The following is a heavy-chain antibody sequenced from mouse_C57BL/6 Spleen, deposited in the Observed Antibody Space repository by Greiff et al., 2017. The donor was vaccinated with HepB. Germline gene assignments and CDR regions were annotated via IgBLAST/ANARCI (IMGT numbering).Heavy chain of an antibody. CDR2: IDPENGDT. CDR1: GFNIKDDY. CDR3: TTKGYDDY. D-gene: IGHD2-2*01. V-gene: IGHV14-4*01. Sequence: EVQLVESGAELVRPGASGKLSCTASGFNIKDDYMHWVKQRPEQGLEWIGWIDPENGDTEYASKFQGKATITADTSSNTAYLQLSSLTSEDTAVYYCTTKGYDDYWGQGTTLTVSS. J-gene: IGHJ2*01.